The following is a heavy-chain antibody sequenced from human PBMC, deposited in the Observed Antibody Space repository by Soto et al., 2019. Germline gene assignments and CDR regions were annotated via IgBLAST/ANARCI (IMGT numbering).Heavy chain of an antibody. CDR2: TYYRSKWYN. V-gene: IGHV6-1*01. D-gene: IGHD6-19*01. J-gene: IGHJ6*02. CDR3: ARDLVGQWLWTNYYGMDV. Sequence: SQTLSLTCAISGDSVSSNSAAWNWFRQSQSRGLEWLGRTYYRSKWYNDYAVSVKSRITINPDTSKNQFSLQLNSVTPEDTAVYYCARDLVGQWLWTNYYGMDVWGQGTTVTVSS. CDR1: GDSVSSNSAA.